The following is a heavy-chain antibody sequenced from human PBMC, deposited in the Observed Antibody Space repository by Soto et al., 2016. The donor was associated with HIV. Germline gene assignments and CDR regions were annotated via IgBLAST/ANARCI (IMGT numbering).Heavy chain of an antibody. D-gene: IGHD3-3*01. J-gene: IGHJ6*03. Sequence: QVQLQESGPGLVKPSETLSLNCNVSGSTISGYYWSWIRQTPGKRLEWIGNIYYSGSTNYNPSLKSRASISVDMSKSQFFXKMSSVSAADTAIYYCARVTDNTISNWPQSEYYMDSGGKGIT. CDR2: IYYSGST. CDR3: ARVTDNTISNWPQSEYYMDS. CDR1: GSTISGYY. V-gene: IGHV4-59*01.